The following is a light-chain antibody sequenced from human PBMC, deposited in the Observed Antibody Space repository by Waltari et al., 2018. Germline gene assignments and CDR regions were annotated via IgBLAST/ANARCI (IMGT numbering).Light chain of an antibody. CDR2: DVT. J-gene: IGLJ3*02. CDR3: CSYAGSYTWV. V-gene: IGLV2-11*01. Sequence: SALTQPRSVSGSPGQSVTISCTGTTNDLGSYNYVSWYQQHPGKAPKLRILDVTKRPSGVRDRLSGSKSGNTASLTISGLRAEDEAEYYCCSYAGSYTWVFGGGTKLTVV. CDR1: TNDLGSYNY.